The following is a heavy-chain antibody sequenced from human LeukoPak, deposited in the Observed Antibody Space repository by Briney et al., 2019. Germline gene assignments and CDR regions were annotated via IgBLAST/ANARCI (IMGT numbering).Heavy chain of an antibody. CDR1: GFTFSSYA. V-gene: IGHV3-23*01. J-gene: IGHJ6*03. CDR2: ISGSGGST. CDR3: AKARRFLVALYMDV. Sequence: GGSLRLSCAASGFTFSSYAMSWVRQAPGKGLEWVSAISGSGGSTYYADSVKGRFTISRDNSKNTLYLQMNSLRAEDTAVYYCAKARRFLVALYMDVWGKGTTVTVSS. D-gene: IGHD3-3*01.